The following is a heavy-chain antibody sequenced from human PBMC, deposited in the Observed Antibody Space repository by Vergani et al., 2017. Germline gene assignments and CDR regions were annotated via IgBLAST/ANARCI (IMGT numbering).Heavy chain of an antibody. CDR2: IYGNDEK. Sequence: QITLKESGPTQVKPTQTLTLTCTSSGFSVTTSGVGVGWIRQPPGKALEWLALIYGNDEKYYSPSLNDRLTITKDTSKNQVVLTMANMDPVDTATYYCAHTNTLIWGQGTLVTVSS. CDR3: AHTNTLI. V-gene: IGHV2-5*01. CDR1: GFSVTTSGVG. J-gene: IGHJ4*02. D-gene: IGHD2-15*01.